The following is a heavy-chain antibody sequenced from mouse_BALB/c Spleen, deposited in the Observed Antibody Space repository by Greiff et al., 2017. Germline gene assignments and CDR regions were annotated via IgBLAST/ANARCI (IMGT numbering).Heavy chain of an antibody. CDR3: AREGYYRYKDY. D-gene: IGHD2-14*01. Sequence: QVQLQQSGAELVRPGASVKVSCKASGYAFTNYLIEWVKQRPGQGLEWIGVINPGSGGTNYNEKFKGKATLTADKSSSTAYMQLSSLTSDDSAVYFCAREGYYRYKDYWGQGTTLTVSS. V-gene: IGHV1-54*01. J-gene: IGHJ2*01. CDR2: INPGSGGT. CDR1: GYAFTNYL.